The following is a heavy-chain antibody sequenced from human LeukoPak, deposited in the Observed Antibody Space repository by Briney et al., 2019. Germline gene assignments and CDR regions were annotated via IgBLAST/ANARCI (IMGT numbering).Heavy chain of an antibody. Sequence: ASVKVSCKASGGTFSSYAISWVRQAPGQGLEWMGGIIPIFGTASYAQKFQGRVTITADKSTSTAYMELSSLRSEDTAVYYCARGDTTVTNTQFDYWGQGTLVTVSS. V-gene: IGHV1-69*06. CDR1: GGTFSSYA. J-gene: IGHJ4*02. CDR2: IIPIFGTA. D-gene: IGHD4-17*01. CDR3: ARGDTTVTNTQFDY.